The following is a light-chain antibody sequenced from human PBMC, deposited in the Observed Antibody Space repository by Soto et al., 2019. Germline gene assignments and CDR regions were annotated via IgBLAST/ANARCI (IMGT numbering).Light chain of an antibody. CDR3: CSYAGSYTV. CDR1: SSDVGGYNY. V-gene: IGLV2-11*01. Sequence: QSALTQPRSVSGSPGQSVTISCTGTSSDVGGYNYVSWYQHHPGKAPKLMIYDVSKRPSGVPDRFSGSKSSNTASLTISGLQAEDEADYYCCSYAGSYTVFGGGTKLTVL. J-gene: IGLJ3*02. CDR2: DVS.